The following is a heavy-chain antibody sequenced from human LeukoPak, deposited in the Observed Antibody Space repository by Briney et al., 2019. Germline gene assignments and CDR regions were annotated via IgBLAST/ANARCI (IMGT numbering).Heavy chain of an antibody. CDR2: MKEDGSDI. V-gene: IGHV3-7*01. CDR3: ARGGRSYFDF. J-gene: IGHJ4*02. CDR1: GFTIDRTT. Sequence: PGGSLRLSCVASGFTIDRTTMSWVRQAPGKGLEWVANMKEDGSDIYYVDSVRGRFTISRDNAKKSVYLQMNSLRAEDTGVYYCARGGRSYFDFWGQGTLVNVSS. D-gene: IGHD3-10*01.